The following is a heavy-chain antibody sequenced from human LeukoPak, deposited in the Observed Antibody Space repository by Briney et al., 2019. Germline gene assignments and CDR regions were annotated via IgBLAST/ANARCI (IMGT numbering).Heavy chain of an antibody. Sequence: SETLSLTCTVSGGSISSYYWSWIRQPPGKGLEWIGYIYYSGSTNYNPSLKSRVTISVDTSKNQFSLRLSSVTAADTAVYYCARCYSYGSYYFDYWGQGTLVTVSS. CDR1: GGSISSYY. CDR2: IYYSGST. D-gene: IGHD5-18*01. J-gene: IGHJ4*02. V-gene: IGHV4-59*01. CDR3: ARCYSYGSYYFDY.